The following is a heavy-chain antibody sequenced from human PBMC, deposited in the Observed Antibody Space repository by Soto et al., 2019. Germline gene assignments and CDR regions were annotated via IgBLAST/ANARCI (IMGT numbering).Heavy chain of an antibody. CDR3: AKSGPTNYFDY. Sequence: PGGSLRLSCAASGFTFSTYAMNWVSQAPGKGLEWVSGLSGGGAFTYYADSVKGRFTISRDDSKNTLYLQMNSLRVDDTAVYYCAKSGPTNYFDYWGQGALVTVSS. J-gene: IGHJ4*02. V-gene: IGHV3-23*01. CDR1: GFTFSTYA. CDR2: LSGGGAFT.